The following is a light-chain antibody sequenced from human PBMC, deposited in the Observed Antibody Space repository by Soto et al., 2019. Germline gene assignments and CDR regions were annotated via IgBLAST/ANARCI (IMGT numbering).Light chain of an antibody. CDR1: QSFLYSSNNNNY. Sequence: DIVMTQSPDSLAVSLGARATINCKSSQSFLYSSNNNNYLAWYQQKPGQPPKLLIYWASTRESGVPDRFSGSGSGTDFTLTISSLQAEDVAVYYCQQYYSPPHTFGQGTKLEIK. J-gene: IGKJ2*01. CDR3: QQYYSPPHT. CDR2: WAS. V-gene: IGKV4-1*01.